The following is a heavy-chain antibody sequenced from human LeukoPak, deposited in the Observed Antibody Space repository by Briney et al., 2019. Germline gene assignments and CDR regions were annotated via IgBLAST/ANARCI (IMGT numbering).Heavy chain of an antibody. CDR2: INPSGGST. Sequence: ASVKVSCKASGYTFTSYYMHWVRQAPGQGLEWMGIINPSGGSTSYAQKFQGRVTMTRDTSTSTVYMELSSLRSEDTAVYYCAGTYYDILTDYFQGYDYWGQGTLVTVSS. CDR1: GYTFTSYY. D-gene: IGHD3-9*01. CDR3: AGTYYDILTDYFQGYDY. V-gene: IGHV1-46*01. J-gene: IGHJ4*02.